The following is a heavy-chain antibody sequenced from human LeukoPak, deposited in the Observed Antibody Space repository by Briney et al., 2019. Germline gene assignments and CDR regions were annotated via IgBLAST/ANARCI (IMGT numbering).Heavy chain of an antibody. CDR3: TTDSGSYQQRNDY. Sequence: GGSLRLSCTASGFTFGDYAMSWVRQAPGKGLEWVGRIKSKTDGGTTDYAAPVKGRFTISRDDSKNTLYLQMNSLKTEDTAVYYCTTDSGSYQQRNDYWGQGTLVTVSS. D-gene: IGHD1-26*01. CDR1: GFTFGDYA. J-gene: IGHJ4*02. V-gene: IGHV3-15*01. CDR2: IKSKTDGGTT.